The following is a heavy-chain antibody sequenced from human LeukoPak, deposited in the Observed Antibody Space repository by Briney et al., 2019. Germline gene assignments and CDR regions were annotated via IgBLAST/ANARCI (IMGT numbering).Heavy chain of an antibody. Sequence: GASVKVSCKVSGYTLTELSMHWVRQAPGKGLVWMGGFDPEDGETIYAQKFQGRVTMTEDTSTDTAYMELSSLRSEDTAVYYCATGGGGYYDSSGYYYLDYWGQGTLVTVSS. V-gene: IGHV1-24*01. CDR1: GYTLTELS. CDR2: FDPEDGET. D-gene: IGHD3-22*01. CDR3: ATGGGGYYDSSGYYYLDY. J-gene: IGHJ4*02.